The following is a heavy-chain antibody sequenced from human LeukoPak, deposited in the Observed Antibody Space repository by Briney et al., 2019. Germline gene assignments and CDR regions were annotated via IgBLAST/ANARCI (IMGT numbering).Heavy chain of an antibody. CDR3: ARERRRGYRSGGSCLNWFDP. D-gene: IGHD2-15*01. CDR1: GYTFTSYA. J-gene: IGHJ5*02. V-gene: IGHV1-3*01. CDR2: INAGNGNT. Sequence: VASVKVSCKASGYTFTSYAMHWVRQAPGQRLEWMGWINAGNGNTKYSQEFQGRVTITRDTSASTAYMELSSLRSGDTAVYYCARERRRGYRSGGSCLNWFDPWGQGTLVTVSS.